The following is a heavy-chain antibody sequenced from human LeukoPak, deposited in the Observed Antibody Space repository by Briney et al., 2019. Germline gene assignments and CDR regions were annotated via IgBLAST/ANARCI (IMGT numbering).Heavy chain of an antibody. CDR2: INSDGSST. CDR1: GFTFSSYW. D-gene: IGHD3-22*01. V-gene: IGHV3-74*01. CDR3: ARDQYYYDSSGYFDAFDI. J-gene: IGHJ3*02. Sequence: GGSLRLSCAASGFTFSSYWMHWVRHAPGKGLVWVSRINSDGSSTSYADSVKGRFTISRDNAKNTLYLQMNSLRAADTAVYYCARDQYYYDSSGYFDAFDIWGQGTMVTVSS.